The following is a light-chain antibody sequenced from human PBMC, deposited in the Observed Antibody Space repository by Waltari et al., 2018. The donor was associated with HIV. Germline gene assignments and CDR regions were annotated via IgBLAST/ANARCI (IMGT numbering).Light chain of an antibody. V-gene: IGLV2-11*01. Sequence: QSALTQPRSVSGSPGQSVTISCTGTSRDVGGYNYVSWYQQHPGKAPKLMIYDVSKRPSGVPDRFSGSKSGNTASLTISGLQAEDEADYYCCSYAGSYTPFYVFGIGTKVTVL. CDR2: DVS. CDR3: CSYAGSYTPFYV. CDR1: SRDVGGYNY. J-gene: IGLJ1*01.